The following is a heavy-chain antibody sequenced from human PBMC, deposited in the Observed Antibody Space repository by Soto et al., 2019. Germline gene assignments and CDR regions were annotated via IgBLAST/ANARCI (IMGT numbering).Heavy chain of an antibody. D-gene: IGHD3-10*01. CDR3: AGGDGFGDRRVGY. V-gene: IGHV4-30-4*01. J-gene: IGHJ4*02. Sequence: LSLTCTVSGGSISSGDYYWSWIRQPPGKGLEWIGYIYYGGSTYYNPSLKSRVTISVDTSKSQFSLKLSSVTAADTVVYYCAGGDGFGDRRVGYWGQGTLVTVSS. CDR1: GGSISSGDYY. CDR2: IYYGGST.